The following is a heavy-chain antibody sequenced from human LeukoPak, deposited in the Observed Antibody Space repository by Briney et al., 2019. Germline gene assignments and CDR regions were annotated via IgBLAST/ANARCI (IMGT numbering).Heavy chain of an antibody. CDR3: ARPRYSYGYYFDY. CDR1: GGSISSSSYY. J-gene: IGHJ4*02. D-gene: IGHD5-18*01. CDR2: IYYSGST. V-gene: IGHV4-39*01. Sequence: SETLSLTCTVSGGSISSSSYYWGWIRQPPGKGLEWIGSIYYSGSTYYNPSLKSRVTISVDTSKNQLSLKLSSVTAADTAVYYCARPRYSYGYYFDYWGQGTLVTVSS.